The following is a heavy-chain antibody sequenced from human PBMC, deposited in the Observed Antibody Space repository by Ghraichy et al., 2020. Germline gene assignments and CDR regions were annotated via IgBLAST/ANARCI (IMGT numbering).Heavy chain of an antibody. CDR3: AKRDYSDSSGFASLFDS. D-gene: IGHD3-22*01. Sequence: GRSLRLSCAASGFTFSNYAMSWVRQTAEKGLEWVSGLSGDGRRTYSADSVKGRFIVSRDNSKNTLYLQMNSLRAEDTAIYYCAKRDYSDSSGFASLFDSWGQGALVAVSS. CDR1: GFTFSNYA. CDR2: LSGDGRRT. V-gene: IGHV3-23*01. J-gene: IGHJ4*02.